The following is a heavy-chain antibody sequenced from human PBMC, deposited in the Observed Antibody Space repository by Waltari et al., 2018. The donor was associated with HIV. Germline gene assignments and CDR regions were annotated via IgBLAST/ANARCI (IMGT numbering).Heavy chain of an antibody. CDR3: ARTRGVSVTTDFDY. CDR1: GGSFSGYY. D-gene: IGHD4-17*01. Sequence: QVQLQQWGAGLLKPSATLSLTCAVYGGSFSGYYWHWLRQPPGKGLEWIGEINHSGSTNYNPSLKSRVTISVDTSKNQFSLKLSSVTAADTAVYYCARTRGVSVTTDFDYWGQGTLVTVSS. J-gene: IGHJ4*02. CDR2: INHSGST. V-gene: IGHV4-34*01.